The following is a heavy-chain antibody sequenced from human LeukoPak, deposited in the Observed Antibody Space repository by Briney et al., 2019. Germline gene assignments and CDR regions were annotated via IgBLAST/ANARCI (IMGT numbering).Heavy chain of an antibody. CDR2: ISNSGST. CDR3: AVVVGASFNWFDP. V-gene: IGHV4-31*03. Sequence: SQTLSLTCTVSGASNSSGGYYWSWIRQHPGKGLECIGHISNSGSTYYNPSLKSRVTISVDTSKNQFSLKLSSVTAADTAVYYCAVVVGASFNWFDPWGQGTLVTVSS. J-gene: IGHJ5*02. CDR1: GASNSSGGYY. D-gene: IGHD1-26*01.